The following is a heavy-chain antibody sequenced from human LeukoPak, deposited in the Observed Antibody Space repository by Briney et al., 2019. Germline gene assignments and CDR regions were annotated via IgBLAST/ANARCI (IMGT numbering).Heavy chain of an antibody. Sequence: GGSLRLSCAASGFTFSSYAMHWVRQAPGKGLEWVAVISYDGSNKYYADSVKGRFTISRDNSKNTLYLQMNSLRAEDTAVYYCVSRGLGATRVRRAFDIWGQGTMVTVSS. CDR2: ISYDGSNK. J-gene: IGHJ3*02. V-gene: IGHV3-30*04. CDR1: GFTFSSYA. CDR3: VSRGLGATRVRRAFDI. D-gene: IGHD1-26*01.